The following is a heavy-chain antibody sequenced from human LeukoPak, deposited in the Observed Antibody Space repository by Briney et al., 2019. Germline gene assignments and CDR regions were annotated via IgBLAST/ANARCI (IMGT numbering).Heavy chain of an antibody. CDR1: GGSISSSNYY. D-gene: IGHD2-2*01. V-gene: IGHV4-61*05. CDR3: ARHCSSTSCYHSYDY. J-gene: IGHJ4*02. CDR2: IYYSGST. Sequence: SETLSLTCTVSGGSISSSNYYWSWIRQPPGKGLEWIGYIYYSGSTNHNPSLKSRVTISVDTSKNQFSLKLSSVTAADTAVYYCARHCSSTSCYHSYDYWGQGTLVTVSS.